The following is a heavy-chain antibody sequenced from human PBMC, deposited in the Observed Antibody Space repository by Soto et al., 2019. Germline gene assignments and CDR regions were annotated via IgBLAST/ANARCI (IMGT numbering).Heavy chain of an antibody. CDR2: IYYSGIT. CDR3: ATIVVHSYGFQH. V-gene: IGHV4-30-4*01. D-gene: IGHD3-22*01. Sequence: SETLSLTCTVSGGSLSSGDYYWSWIRQPPGKGLEWIGYIYYSGITYYNPSLKSRVTISVDTSKNQFSLKLSSVTAADTAVYYCATIVVHSYGFQHWGQGTLVTV. CDR1: GGSLSSGDYY. J-gene: IGHJ1*01.